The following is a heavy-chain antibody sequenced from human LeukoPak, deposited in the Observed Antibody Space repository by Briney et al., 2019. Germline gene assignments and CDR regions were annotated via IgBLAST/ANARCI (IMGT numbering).Heavy chain of an antibody. D-gene: IGHD3/OR15-3a*01. V-gene: IGHV4-39*01. CDR1: GGSISSSSYY. CDR2: IYYSGST. Sequence: PSETLSLTCTVSGGSISSSSYYWGWIRQPPGKGLEWIGSIYYSGSTYYNPSLKTRVTISVDTSKNQFSLKLSSVTAADTAVYYCARPSTIFGLVIPYWGQGTLVTVSS. J-gene: IGHJ4*02. CDR3: ARPSTIFGLVIPY.